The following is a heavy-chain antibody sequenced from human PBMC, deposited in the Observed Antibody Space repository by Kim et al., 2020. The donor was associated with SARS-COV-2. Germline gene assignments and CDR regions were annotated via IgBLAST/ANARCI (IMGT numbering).Heavy chain of an antibody. CDR2: IYSGGST. J-gene: IGHJ6*02. CDR1: GFTVSSNY. CDR3: ARGDSGQVGWFGELNFHYYYYGMDV. V-gene: IGHV3-53*04. Sequence: GGSLRLSCAASGFTVSSNYMSWVRQAPGKGLEWVSVIYSGGSTYYADSVKGRFTISRHNSKNTLYLQMNSLRAEDTAVYYCARGDSGQVGWFGELNFHYYYYGMDVWGQGTTVTVSS. D-gene: IGHD3-10*01.